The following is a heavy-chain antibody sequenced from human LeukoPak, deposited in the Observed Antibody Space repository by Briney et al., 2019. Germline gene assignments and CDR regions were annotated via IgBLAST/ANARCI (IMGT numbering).Heavy chain of an antibody. CDR2: ISAYNGNT. V-gene: IGHV1-18*01. D-gene: IGHD2-21*01. CDR3: ARDERGIPDAFGI. Sequence: ASVKVSCKASGYTFSSYGVSWVRQAPGQGLEWMGWISAYNGNTNYAQKVQGRVTMTTDTSTSTAYMELRSLRSDDTAVYYCARDERGIPDAFGIWGQGTMVTVSS. J-gene: IGHJ3*02. CDR1: GYTFSSYG.